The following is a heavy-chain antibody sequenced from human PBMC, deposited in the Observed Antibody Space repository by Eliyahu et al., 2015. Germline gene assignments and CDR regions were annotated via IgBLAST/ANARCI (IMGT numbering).Heavy chain of an antibody. D-gene: IGHD3-10*01. J-gene: IGHJ5*02. V-gene: IGHV4-34*01. Sequence: QVQLQQRGAGLLKPSETLSLXCAVYGGSXSGYYWSWIRQSPGKGXEWIGEINHSGSTSYKPSLKSRVTISLDTSKNEASLRLSSVTAADTSVYYCARVAPYGSGSYMRWFDPWGQGTLVTVSS. CDR3: ARVAPYGSGSYMRWFDP. CDR1: GGSXSGYY. CDR2: INHSGST.